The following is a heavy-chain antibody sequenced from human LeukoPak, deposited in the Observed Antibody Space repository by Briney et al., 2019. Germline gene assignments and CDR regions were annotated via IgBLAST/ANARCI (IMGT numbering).Heavy chain of an antibody. J-gene: IGHJ5*02. CDR3: ARYTNYDFWSGYLYNWFDP. CDR2: INPNSGGT. V-gene: IGHV1-2*02. D-gene: IGHD3-3*01. Sequence: ASVKVSCKASGYTFTGYYMHWVRQAPGQGLEWMGWINPNSGGTNYAQKFQGRVTMTRDTSISTAYMELSRLRSDDTAVYYCARYTNYDFWSGYLYNWFDPWGQGTLVTVSS. CDR1: GYTFTGYY.